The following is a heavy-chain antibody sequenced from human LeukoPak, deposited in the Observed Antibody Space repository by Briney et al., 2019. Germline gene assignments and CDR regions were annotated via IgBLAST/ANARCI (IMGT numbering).Heavy chain of an antibody. CDR2: IYHSGST. Sequence: SETLSLAGTVSGYSISSGYYWGWIRQPPGKGLEWIGSIYHSGSTYYNPSLKSRVTISVDTSKNQFSLKLSSVTAADTAVYYCATITTYYDFWSGPPDYYMDVWGKGTTVTVSS. J-gene: IGHJ6*03. CDR3: ATITTYYDFWSGPPDYYMDV. CDR1: GYSISSGYY. D-gene: IGHD3-3*01. V-gene: IGHV4-38-2*02.